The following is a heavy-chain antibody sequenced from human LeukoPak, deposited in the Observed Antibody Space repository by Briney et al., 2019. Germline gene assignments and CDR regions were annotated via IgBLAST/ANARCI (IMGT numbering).Heavy chain of an antibody. Sequence: GGSLRLSCSASGFTVASNYVTWVRQAPGKGLEWVSVIYTGGSTFYADSVKGRFSISRDNSKNILYLHMNSLRAEDTAVYYCARDDVAILGRDYWGQGTLVTVSS. D-gene: IGHD3/OR15-3a*01. CDR2: IYTGGST. J-gene: IGHJ4*02. CDR1: GFTVASNY. V-gene: IGHV3-66*01. CDR3: ARDDVAILGRDY.